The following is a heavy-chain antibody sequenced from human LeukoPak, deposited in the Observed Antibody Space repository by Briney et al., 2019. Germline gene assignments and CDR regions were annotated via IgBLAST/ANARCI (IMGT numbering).Heavy chain of an antibody. V-gene: IGHV3-21*01. D-gene: IGHD6-19*01. CDR2: ISSSSSYI. CDR3: ARGPDSSGWHY. CDR1: GFTFSSYS. Sequence: GGSLRLSCAASGFTFSSYSMNWVRQAPGKGLEWVSSISSSSSYIYYADSVKGRFTISRDNAKNSLYLQVNSLRAEDTAVYYCARGPDSSGWHYWGQGTLVTVSS. J-gene: IGHJ4*02.